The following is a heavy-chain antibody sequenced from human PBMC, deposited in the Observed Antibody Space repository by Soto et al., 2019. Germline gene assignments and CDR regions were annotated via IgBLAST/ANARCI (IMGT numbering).Heavy chain of an antibody. V-gene: IGHV1-3*01. D-gene: IGHD2-21*02. CDR1: GYTFSSYA. CDR3: ASEYCGGDCYSAARYGMDV. J-gene: IGHJ6*02. CDR2: INAGNGNT. Sequence: APVKVSCKASGYTFSSYAMHWVRQAPGQRLEWMGWINAGNGNTKYSQKFQGRVTITRDTSASTAYMELSSLRSEDTAVYYCASEYCGGDCYSAARYGMDVWGQGTTVTVSS.